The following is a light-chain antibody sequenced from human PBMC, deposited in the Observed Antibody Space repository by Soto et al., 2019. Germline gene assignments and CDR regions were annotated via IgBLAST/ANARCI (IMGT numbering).Light chain of an antibody. CDR3: QQYNSYSRT. CDR2: DAS. Sequence: IQMTQSPSTLSASVGDRVTITCRASQSISTWLAWYQQKPGKAPKLLIYDASSLESGVPSRFGGGGSGTEFTLTISSLQPDDFATYYCQQYNSYSRTFGQGTKVDIK. V-gene: IGKV1-5*01. CDR1: QSISTW. J-gene: IGKJ1*01.